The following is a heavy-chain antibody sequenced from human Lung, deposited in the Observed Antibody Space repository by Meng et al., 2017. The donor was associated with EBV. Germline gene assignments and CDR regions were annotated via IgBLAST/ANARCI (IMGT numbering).Heavy chain of an antibody. CDR2: TNENGGIT. J-gene: IGHJ4*02. V-gene: IGHV3-74*01. CDR3: SRDLAGPFDD. Sequence: VHGGEAGGGLVQAGGSLRLSCAVSGFNFRRFWMHWVRQGPGKGLIWVARTNENGGITDYADSVRGRFTISRDNSRNTLYLQMNSLRDEDTAVYFCSRDLAGPFDDWGQGTLVTVSS. CDR1: GFNFRRFW.